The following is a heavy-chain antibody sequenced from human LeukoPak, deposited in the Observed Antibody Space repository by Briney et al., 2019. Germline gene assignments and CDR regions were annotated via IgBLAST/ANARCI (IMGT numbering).Heavy chain of an antibody. CDR3: VPTDSSGLD. Sequence: GGSPRLSCAASGFTFSSYGMHWVRQAPGKGLVWVSRTNTDGSSTSYVDSVKGRFTISRDNANNAMYLQMNSLRAEDTAMYYCVPTDSSGLDWGQGTLVTVSS. D-gene: IGHD3-22*01. CDR2: TNTDGSST. J-gene: IGHJ4*02. CDR1: GFTFSSYG. V-gene: IGHV3-74*01.